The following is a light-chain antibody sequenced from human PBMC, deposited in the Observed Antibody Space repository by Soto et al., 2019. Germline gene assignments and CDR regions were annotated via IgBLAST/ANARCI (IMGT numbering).Light chain of an antibody. V-gene: IGKV1-12*01. J-gene: IGKJ1*01. Sequence: DIKMTQSPSSVSASVGDRVTITCRASQTISTYLVWYQQQPGKAPNLLISDASSLQRGVPSRFSGSGSGTDFTLTITSLQPEDFATYYCQQANAFPLAFGQGTKVEIK. CDR1: QTISTY. CDR2: DAS. CDR3: QQANAFPLA.